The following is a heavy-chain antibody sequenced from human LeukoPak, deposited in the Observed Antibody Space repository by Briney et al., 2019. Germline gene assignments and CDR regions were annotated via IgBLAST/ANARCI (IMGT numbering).Heavy chain of an antibody. V-gene: IGHV4-61*02. D-gene: IGHD2-21*01. CDR3: ARDRPARLLHYYGMDV. Sequence: SQTLSLTCTVSSRSISRGSYHWSWIRQPAGKGLEWIGRFYTGGTPNYNPSLKSRVTILVDTSKNQFSLKLSSVTAADTAVYYCARDRPARLLHYYGMDVWGQGTTVTVSS. CDR2: FYTGGTP. CDR1: SRSISRGSYH. J-gene: IGHJ6*02.